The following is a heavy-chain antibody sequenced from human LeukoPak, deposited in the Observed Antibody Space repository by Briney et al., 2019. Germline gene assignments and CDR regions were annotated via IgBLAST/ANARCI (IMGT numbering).Heavy chain of an antibody. CDR2: ISGSGGST. J-gene: IGHJ3*02. CDR1: GFTFSSYA. D-gene: IGHD3-16*01. CDR3: AKGDDYVWGSRWWVHAFDI. Sequence: GGSLRLSCAASGFTFSSYAMSWVRQAPGKGLEWVSAISGSGGSTYYADSVKGRFTISRDNSKNTLYLQMNSLRAEDTAVYYCAKGDDYVWGSRWWVHAFDIWGQGTMVTVSS. V-gene: IGHV3-23*01.